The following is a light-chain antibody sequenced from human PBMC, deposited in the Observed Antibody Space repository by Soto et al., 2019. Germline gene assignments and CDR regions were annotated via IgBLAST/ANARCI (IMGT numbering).Light chain of an antibody. Sequence: TQPSSATAYPGQSVPIPCTGTRSDVGGYNYVSWYQQHPGKAPKLMIYEVSKRPSGVPDRFSGSKSGNTASLTVSGLQAEDLSYYYCASYAGSNIFFYDFVTGSMVTVL. J-gene: IGLJ1*01. CDR1: RSDVGGYNY. V-gene: IGLV2-8*01. CDR3: ASYAGSNIFFYD. CDR2: EVS.